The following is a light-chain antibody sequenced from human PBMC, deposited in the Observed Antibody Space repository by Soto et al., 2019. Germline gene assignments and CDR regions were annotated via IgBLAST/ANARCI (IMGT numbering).Light chain of an antibody. CDR3: QQCNSYPWT. J-gene: IGKJ1*01. CDR1: QSISNW. CDR2: DAS. V-gene: IGKV1-5*01. Sequence: DIQMTQSPSTLSASVGDRVTITCRASQSISNWLAWYQQRPGQAPKLLIYDASSLESGVPSTFSGSASGTEFTLTISSLQPDDFATYYCQQCNSYPWTFGQGTKVDIK.